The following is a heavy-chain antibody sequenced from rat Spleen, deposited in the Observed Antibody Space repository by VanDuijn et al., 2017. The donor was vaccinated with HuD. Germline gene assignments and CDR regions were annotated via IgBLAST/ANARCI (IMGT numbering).Heavy chain of an antibody. CDR1: GFTFSDYY. CDR2: IKYDGSRT. Sequence: EVQLVESGGGLVQPGRSLKLSCAASGFTFSDYYMAWVRQAPKKGLEWVATIKYDGSRTYYRDSVKGRFTISRDNATSTLYLQIDSLRSEDTDTYYCARSVFDYWGQGVMVTVSS. J-gene: IGHJ2*01. V-gene: IGHV5-7*01. CDR3: ARSVFDY.